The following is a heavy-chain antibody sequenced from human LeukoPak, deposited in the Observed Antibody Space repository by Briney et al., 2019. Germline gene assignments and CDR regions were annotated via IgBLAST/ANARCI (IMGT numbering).Heavy chain of an antibody. CDR1: GVTFSSYA. D-gene: IGHD3-22*01. CDR2: IWYDGSNK. Sequence: PTGGSLRLSCAASGVTFSSYAMHWVRQAPGKGLEWVAVIWYDGSNKYYADSVKGRFTISRDNSKNTLYLQMNSLRAEDTAVYYCARDNYYYDSSGYRNTEIDYWGQGTLVTVSS. CDR3: ARDNYYYDSSGYRNTEIDY. V-gene: IGHV3-33*08. J-gene: IGHJ4*02.